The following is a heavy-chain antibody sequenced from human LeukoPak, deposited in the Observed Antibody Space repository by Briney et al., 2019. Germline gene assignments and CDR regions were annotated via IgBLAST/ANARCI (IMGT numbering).Heavy chain of an antibody. J-gene: IGHJ4*02. CDR1: GGSFSGYY. Sequence: SETLSLTCAVYGGSFSGYYWSWIRQPPGKGLEWIGIIHHSGSTYYSPSLKSRVTISVDTSKNQFSLKLNSVTAADTAVYFCATESYSSSSGWYYFDYWGRGTLVSVSS. CDR3: ATESYSSSSGWYYFDY. CDR2: IHHSGST. D-gene: IGHD6-6*01. V-gene: IGHV4-34*01.